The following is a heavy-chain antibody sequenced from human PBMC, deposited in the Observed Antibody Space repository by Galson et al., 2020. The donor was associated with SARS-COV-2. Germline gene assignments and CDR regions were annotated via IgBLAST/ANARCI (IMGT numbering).Heavy chain of an antibody. CDR3: VREGGDNNKRYDY. CDR1: GYTFTAYY. CDR2: INPDNGAT. J-gene: IGHJ4*02. V-gene: IGHV1-2*02. Sequence: ASVKVSCMASGYTFTAYYMHWVRQAPGQGLEWMGWINPDNGATTYSQKFQGRVTMTRDTSISTAYMELSRLRSDDSAVYYCVREGGDNNKRYDYWGQGTLVTLSS. D-gene: IGHD1-20*01.